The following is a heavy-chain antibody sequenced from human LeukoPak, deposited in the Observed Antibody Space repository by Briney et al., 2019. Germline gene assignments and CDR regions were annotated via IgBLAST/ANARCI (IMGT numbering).Heavy chain of an antibody. Sequence: ASVKVSCKASGGTFSSYAISWVRQAPGQGLEWMGRIIPIFGTANYAQKFQGRVTITTDESTSTAYMELSSLRSEDTAVYYCARERGCSSTSCYDPWGQGTLVTVSS. D-gene: IGHD2-2*01. V-gene: IGHV1-69*05. CDR1: GGTFSSYA. CDR2: IIPIFGTA. J-gene: IGHJ5*02. CDR3: ARERGCSSTSCYDP.